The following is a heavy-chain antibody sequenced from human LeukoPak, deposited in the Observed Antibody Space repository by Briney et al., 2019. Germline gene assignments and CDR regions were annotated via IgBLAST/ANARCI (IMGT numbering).Heavy chain of an antibody. Sequence: KTSETLSLTCAVYGGSFSGYYWSWIRQPPGKGLEWLGEINHSGSTNYNPSLKSRVTISVDTSKNQFSLKLSSVTAADTAVYYCASQGAAAGTEHDYRGQGTLVTVSS. V-gene: IGHV4-34*01. CDR3: ASQGAAAGTEHDY. CDR1: GGSFSGYY. CDR2: INHSGST. J-gene: IGHJ4*02. D-gene: IGHD6-13*01.